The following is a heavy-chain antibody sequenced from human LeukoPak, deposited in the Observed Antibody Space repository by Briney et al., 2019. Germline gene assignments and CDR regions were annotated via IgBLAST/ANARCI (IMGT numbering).Heavy chain of an antibody. Sequence: GGSLRLSCAASGFTFSIYWMSWVRQAPGKGLEWVANIKQDGSEKYYVDSVKGRFTISRDNAKNSLYLQMNSLRAEDTAVYYCARDPGSGYFLWGQGTTVTVSS. CDR3: ARDPGSGYFL. CDR1: GFTFSIYW. CDR2: IKQDGSEK. J-gene: IGHJ6*02. V-gene: IGHV3-7*01. D-gene: IGHD3-3*01.